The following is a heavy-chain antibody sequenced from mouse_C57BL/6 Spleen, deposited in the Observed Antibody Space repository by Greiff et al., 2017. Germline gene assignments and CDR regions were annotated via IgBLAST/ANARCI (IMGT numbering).Heavy chain of an antibody. Sequence: VKLQESGAELVKPGASVKMSCKASGYTFTTYPIEWMKQNHGKSLEWIGNFHPYNDDTKYNEKFKGKATLTVEKSSSTVYLGLSRLTSDDSAVYYCARMAGDGYYGYYFDYWGQGTTLTVSS. V-gene: IGHV1-47*01. D-gene: IGHD2-3*01. J-gene: IGHJ2*01. CDR1: GYTFTTYP. CDR3: ARMAGDGYYGYYFDY. CDR2: FHPYNDDT.